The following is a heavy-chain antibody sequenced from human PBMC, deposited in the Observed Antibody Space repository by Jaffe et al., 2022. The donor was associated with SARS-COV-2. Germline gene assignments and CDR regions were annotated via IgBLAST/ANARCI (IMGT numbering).Heavy chain of an antibody. V-gene: IGHV4-59*01. CDR3: ARDRSDNYDFWSGYSGDNWFDP. D-gene: IGHD3-3*01. J-gene: IGHJ5*02. Sequence: QVQLQESGPGLVKPSETLSLTCTVSGGSISSYYWSWIRQPPGKGLEWIGYIYYSGSTNYNPSLKSRVTISVDTSKNQFSLKLSSVTAADTAVYYCARDRSDNYDFWSGYSGDNWFDPWGQGTLVTVSS. CDR2: IYYSGST. CDR1: GGSISSYY.